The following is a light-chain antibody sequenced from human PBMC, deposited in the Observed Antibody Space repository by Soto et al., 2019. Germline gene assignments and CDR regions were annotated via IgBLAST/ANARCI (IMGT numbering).Light chain of an antibody. CDR3: SSYTTSGSLV. CDR1: SSDVGGYNY. CDR2: DVS. J-gene: IGLJ2*01. Sequence: QAVVTQPASVSGSPGQSITISCTGTSSDVGGYNYVSWYQQHPGKAPKLMIYDVSNRPSGVSNRFSGSKSGNTASLTISGLQAKDEADYYCSSYTTSGSLVFGGGTKLTVL. V-gene: IGLV2-14*01.